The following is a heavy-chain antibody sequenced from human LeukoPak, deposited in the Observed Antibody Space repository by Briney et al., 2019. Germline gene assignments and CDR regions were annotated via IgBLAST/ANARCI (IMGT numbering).Heavy chain of an antibody. CDR3: AKFEDDFWSGYPDTSWFDP. J-gene: IGHJ5*02. D-gene: IGHD3-3*01. Sequence: PGGSLRLSCAASGFTFSSYAMSWVRQAPGKGLEWVSAISGSGGSTYYADSVKGRFTISRDNSKTTLYLQMNSLRAEDTAVYYCAKFEDDFWSGYPDTSWFDPWGQGTLVTVSS. CDR1: GFTFSSYA. V-gene: IGHV3-23*01. CDR2: ISGSGGST.